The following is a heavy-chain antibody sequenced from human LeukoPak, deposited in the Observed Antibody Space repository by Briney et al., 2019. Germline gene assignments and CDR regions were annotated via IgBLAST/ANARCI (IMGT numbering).Heavy chain of an antibody. J-gene: IGHJ3*02. CDR1: GGSINRHY. CDR3: ARGALASEATFDT. V-gene: IGHV4-59*11. D-gene: IGHD6-6*01. Sequence: PSETLSLTCAVSGGSINRHYWSWIRQPPGKGLEWVGYIFYSGRTNYNPSLKSRLTMSVDTSKNQFSLTLRSATAADTAVYYCARGALASEATFDTWGQGTFVTVSS. CDR2: IFYSGRT.